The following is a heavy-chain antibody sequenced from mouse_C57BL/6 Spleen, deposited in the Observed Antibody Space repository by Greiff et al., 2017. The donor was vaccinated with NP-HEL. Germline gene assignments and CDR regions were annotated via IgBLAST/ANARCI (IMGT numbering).Heavy chain of an antibody. CDR2: IYPGDGDS. CDR3: AIPLYYDYGWYFDV. CDR1: GYAFSSYW. D-gene: IGHD2-4*01. J-gene: IGHJ1*03. Sequence: VQLQQSGAELVKPGASVKISCKASGYAFSSYWMNWVKQRPGKGLEWIGQIYPGDGDSNYNGKLKGKATLTADKSSSTAYMQLSSLTSEDSAVYCGAIPLYYDYGWYFDVWGTGTTVTVSS. V-gene: IGHV1-80*01.